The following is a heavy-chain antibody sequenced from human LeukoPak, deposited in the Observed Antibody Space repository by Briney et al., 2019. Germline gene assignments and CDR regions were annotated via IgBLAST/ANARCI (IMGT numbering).Heavy chain of an antibody. D-gene: IGHD6-13*01. CDR3: AKDPHSSSWYYFDS. CDR2: LSDDGSNK. CDR1: RFTFSYFA. V-gene: IGHV3-30*18. Sequence: GGSLRLSCAASRFTFSYFAMHWVRQAPGKGLEWVAVLSDDGSNKFYADSVKGRFTISRDNSKNTLYLQMNSLRAEDAAFYYCAKDPHSSSWYYFDSWGQGTLVTVSS. J-gene: IGHJ4*02.